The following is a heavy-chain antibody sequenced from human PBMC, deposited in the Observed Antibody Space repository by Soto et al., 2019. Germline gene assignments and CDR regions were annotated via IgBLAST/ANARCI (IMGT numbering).Heavy chain of an antibody. CDR1: GGTFSSYA. V-gene: IGHV1-69*01. J-gene: IGHJ5*02. Sequence: QVQLVQSGAEVKKPGSSVKVSCKASGGTFSSYAISWVRQAPGHGLEWMGGIIPIFGPANYAQKYQGRVTVTADQSTSTAYRELSSLRSEDTAVYYCARDKTETPQDHWFDPWGQGTLVTVSS. CDR2: IIPIFGPA. CDR3: ARDKTETPQDHWFDP.